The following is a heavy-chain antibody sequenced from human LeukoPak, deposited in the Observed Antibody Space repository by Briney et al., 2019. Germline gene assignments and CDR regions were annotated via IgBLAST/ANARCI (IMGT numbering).Heavy chain of an antibody. V-gene: IGHV4-34*01. J-gene: IGHJ5*02. D-gene: IGHD3-3*01. Sequence: PSETLSLTCAVYGGSFSGYYWSWIRQPPGKGLEWIGEINHSGSTNYNPSLKSRVTMSVDTSKNQFSLKLSSVTAADTAVYYCARVVAMNNYDFWSGYSHNWFDPWGQGTLVTVSS. CDR3: ARVVAMNNYDFWSGYSHNWFDP. CDR1: GGSFSGYY. CDR2: INHSGST.